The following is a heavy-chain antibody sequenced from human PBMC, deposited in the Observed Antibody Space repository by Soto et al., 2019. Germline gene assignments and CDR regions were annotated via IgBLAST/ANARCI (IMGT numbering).Heavy chain of an antibody. J-gene: IGHJ6*04. CDR2: ISAYNGNT. Sequence: GASVKVSCKASGGTFSSYGISWARQAPGQGLEWMGWISAYNGNTNYAQKLQGRVTMTTDTSTSTAYMELRSLRSDDTAVYYCASWDLEWLSLDVWGKGTTVTVSS. D-gene: IGHD3-3*01. CDR3: ASWDLEWLSLDV. CDR1: GGTFSSYG. V-gene: IGHV1-18*01.